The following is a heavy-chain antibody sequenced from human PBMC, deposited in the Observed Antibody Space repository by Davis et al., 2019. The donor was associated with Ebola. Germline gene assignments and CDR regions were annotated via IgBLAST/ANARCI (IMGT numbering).Heavy chain of an antibody. J-gene: IGHJ6*04. D-gene: IGHD4-11*01. V-gene: IGHV3-53*01. CDR2: IYGGDT. CDR3: AREPTGNYYYFYGMDV. CDR1: GFTVRTTH. Sequence: GGSLRLSCDASGFTVRTTHMSWVRQPPGKGLEWDSGIYGGDTHYADSVKGRFTISRDNSKNTLHLQMNSLRVEDTAVYFCAREPTGNYYYFYGMDVWGKGTTVSVSS.